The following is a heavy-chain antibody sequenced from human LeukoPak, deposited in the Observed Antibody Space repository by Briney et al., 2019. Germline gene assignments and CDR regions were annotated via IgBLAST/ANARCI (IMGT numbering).Heavy chain of an antibody. D-gene: IGHD5-24*01. Sequence: GGSLRLSCAASGFTFSSYAMSWVRQAPGKGLEWVSAISAGGGGTYYTDSVKGRFTISRDNSKNTPDLQMNSLKAEDTAVYYCAKGQRDGYNQHFDSWGQGTLVTVSS. CDR1: GFTFSSYA. CDR3: AKGQRDGYNQHFDS. CDR2: ISAGGGGT. J-gene: IGHJ4*02. V-gene: IGHV3-23*01.